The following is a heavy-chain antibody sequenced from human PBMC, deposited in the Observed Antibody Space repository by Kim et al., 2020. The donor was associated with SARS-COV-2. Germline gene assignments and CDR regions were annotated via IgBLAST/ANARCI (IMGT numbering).Heavy chain of an antibody. Sequence: GGSLRLSCAASGFTFDDYAMHWVRQAPGKGLEWVSGISWNSGSIGYADSVKGRFTISRDNAKNSLYLQMNSLRAEDTALYYCAKDTPMGYCSSTSCLRGYYGMDVWGQGTTVTVSS. CDR3: AKDTPMGYCSSTSCLRGYYGMDV. CDR2: ISWNSGSI. D-gene: IGHD2-2*01. V-gene: IGHV3-9*01. CDR1: GFTFDDYA. J-gene: IGHJ6*02.